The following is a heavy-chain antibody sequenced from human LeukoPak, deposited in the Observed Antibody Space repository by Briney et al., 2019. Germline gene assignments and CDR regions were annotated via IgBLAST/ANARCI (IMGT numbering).Heavy chain of an antibody. CDR1: GVTFSSYS. D-gene: IGHD1-26*01. CDR2: ISSSSSYI. CDR3: ASGIGSGSYGY. V-gene: IGHV3-21*01. Sequence: GGSLRLSCAASGVTFSSYSMNWVRQAPGKGLEWGSSISSSSSYIYYADSVKGRFTISRDNAKNSLYLQMNSLRAEDTAVYYCASGIGSGSYGYWGQGTLVTVSS. J-gene: IGHJ4*02.